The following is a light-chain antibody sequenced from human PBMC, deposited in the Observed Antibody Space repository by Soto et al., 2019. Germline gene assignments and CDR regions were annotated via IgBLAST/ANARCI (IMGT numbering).Light chain of an antibody. CDR3: AAWDDGLSGYYV. J-gene: IGLJ1*01. Sequence: QSVLTQLPSASGTPGQRITISRSGSPSNIGSNSLFWCQQFPGTATTLLIYENNQRPSGVPDRFSGSKSGTSASLAISGLRSEDEADYYCAAWDDGLSGYYVFGTGTKVTVL. CDR1: PSNIGSNS. CDR2: ENN. V-gene: IGLV1-47*01.